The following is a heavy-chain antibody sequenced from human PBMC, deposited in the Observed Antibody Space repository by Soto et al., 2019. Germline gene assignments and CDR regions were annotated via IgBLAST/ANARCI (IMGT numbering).Heavy chain of an antibody. D-gene: IGHD1-26*01. Sequence: SETLSLTCAVYGGSFSGYYWSWIRQPPGKGLEWIGEINHSGSTNYNRSLKSRVTISVDTSKKQFSLKRSSVTAADTSVYYCARGVVAVGANNYYYYGMDVWGQGTTVTVSS. V-gene: IGHV4-34*01. CDR1: GGSFSGYY. CDR2: INHSGST. J-gene: IGHJ6*02. CDR3: ARGVVAVGANNYYYYGMDV.